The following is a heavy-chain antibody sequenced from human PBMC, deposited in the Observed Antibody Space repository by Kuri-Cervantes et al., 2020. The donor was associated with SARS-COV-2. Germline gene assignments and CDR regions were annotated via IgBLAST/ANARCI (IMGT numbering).Heavy chain of an antibody. J-gene: IGHJ6*02. Sequence: ASVKVSCKASGYTFTSYGISWVRQAPGQGLEWMGWINPNSGGTNYAQKFQGWVTMTRDTSISTAYMELSRLRSEDTAVYYCARDQIRGDYGLPYGMDVWGQGTTVTVSS. D-gene: IGHD4-17*01. V-gene: IGHV1-2*04. CDR1: GYTFTSYG. CDR2: INPNSGGT. CDR3: ARDQIRGDYGLPYGMDV.